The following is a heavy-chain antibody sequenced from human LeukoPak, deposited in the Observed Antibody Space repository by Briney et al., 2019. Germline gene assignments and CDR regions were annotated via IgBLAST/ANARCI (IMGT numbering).Heavy chain of an antibody. Sequence: SVKVSCKASVGTFISYAISWVRQAPGQGLEWMGGIIPIFGTANYTQKFQGRVTITTDESTSTAYMELSSLRSEDTAVYYCAREVAAAGTWFDPWGQGTLVTVSS. V-gene: IGHV1-69*05. CDR2: IIPIFGTA. D-gene: IGHD6-13*01. CDR3: AREVAAAGTWFDP. J-gene: IGHJ5*02. CDR1: VGTFISYA.